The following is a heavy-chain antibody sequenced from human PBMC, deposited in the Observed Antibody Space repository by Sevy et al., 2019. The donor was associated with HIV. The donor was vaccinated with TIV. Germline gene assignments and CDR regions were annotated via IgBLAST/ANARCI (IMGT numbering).Heavy chain of an antibody. V-gene: IGHV3-23*01. J-gene: IGHJ6*02. CDR3: AKGYCDGGSCPRDYYYYGMDV. CDR1: GFTFSTYA. Sequence: GGSLRLSCAASGFTFSTYAMNWVRQAPGKGLEWVSSISRSGRSTYSADSVEGRFTISRDNFKNTLYLQLSSLRVDDTAVYYCAKGYCDGGSCPRDYYYYGMDVWGLGTTVTVSS. CDR2: ISRSGRST. D-gene: IGHD2-15*01.